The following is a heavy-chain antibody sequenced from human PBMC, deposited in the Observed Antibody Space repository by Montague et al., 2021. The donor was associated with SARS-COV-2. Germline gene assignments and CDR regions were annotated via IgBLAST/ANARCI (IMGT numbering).Heavy chain of an antibody. D-gene: IGHD3-9*01. V-gene: IGHV4-31*03. J-gene: IGHJ6*02. CDR3: ARVKTPRYYDILTGYSKYYGMDV. Sequence: TLSFTCTVSGGSISSGGYYWSWIRQHPGKGLEWIGYIYYSGSTYYNPSLKSRVTISVDTSKNQFSLKLSSVTAADTAVYYCARVKTPRYYDILTGYSKYYGMDVWGQGTTVTVSS. CDR1: GGSISSGGYY. CDR2: IYYSGST.